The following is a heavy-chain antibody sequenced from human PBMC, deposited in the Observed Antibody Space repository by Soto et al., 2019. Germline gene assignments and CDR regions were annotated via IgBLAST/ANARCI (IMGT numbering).Heavy chain of an antibody. CDR1: GFTFGDYA. CDR3: TRDVGDGYNSYYFDY. D-gene: IGHD1-1*01. CDR2: IRSKAYGGTT. J-gene: IGHJ4*02. V-gene: IGHV3-49*03. Sequence: PGGSLRLSCTASGFTFGDYAMSWFRQAPGKGLEWVGFIRSKAYGGTTEYAASVKGRFTISRDDSKSIAYLQMNSLKTEDTAVYYCTRDVGDGYNSYYFDYWGQGTLVTVSS.